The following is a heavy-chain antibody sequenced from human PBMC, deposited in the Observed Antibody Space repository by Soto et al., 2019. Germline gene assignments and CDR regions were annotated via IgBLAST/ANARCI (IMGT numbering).Heavy chain of an antibody. D-gene: IGHD2-2*01. CDR3: ARGEALGYCSSTSCYGDY. Sequence: GASVKVSCKASGYTFTSYGISWVRQAPGQGLEWMGWISAYNGNTNYAQKLQGRVTMTTDTSTSTAYMELRSLRSDDTAVYYCARGEALGYCSSTSCYGDYWGQGTLVTVSS. V-gene: IGHV1-18*01. CDR1: GYTFTSYG. CDR2: ISAYNGNT. J-gene: IGHJ4*02.